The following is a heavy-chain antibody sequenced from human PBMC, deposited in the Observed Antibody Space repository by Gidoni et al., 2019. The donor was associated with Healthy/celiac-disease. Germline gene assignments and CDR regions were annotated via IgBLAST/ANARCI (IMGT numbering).Heavy chain of an antibody. D-gene: IGHD3-10*01. Sequence: EVQLLESGGGLVQPGGSLRLSCAASGFTFSSYALSWVRQAPVKGLEWGSASSGSGGRTYYADSVKGRFTISRDNSKNTLYLQMNSLRAEDTAVYYWATKPSSHYYGSGSYRFGVQVDYWGQGTLVTVSS. CDR2: SSGSGGRT. V-gene: IGHV3-23*01. J-gene: IGHJ4*02. CDR1: GFTFSSYA. CDR3: ATKPSSHYYGSGSYRFGVQVDY.